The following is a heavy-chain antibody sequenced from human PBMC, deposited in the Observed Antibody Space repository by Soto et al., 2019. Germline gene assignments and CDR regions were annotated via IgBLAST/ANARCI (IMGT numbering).Heavy chain of an antibody. CDR3: ATGLCSSTSCYSDWFDP. CDR1: GYTLTELS. D-gene: IGHD2-2*01. Sequence: GASVKVSCKVSGYTLTELSMHWVRQAPGKGLECMGGFDPEDGETIYAQKFQGRVTMTEDTSTDTAYMELSSLRSEDTAVYYCATGLCSSTSCYSDWFDPWGQGTLVTVSS. J-gene: IGHJ5*02. CDR2: FDPEDGET. V-gene: IGHV1-24*01.